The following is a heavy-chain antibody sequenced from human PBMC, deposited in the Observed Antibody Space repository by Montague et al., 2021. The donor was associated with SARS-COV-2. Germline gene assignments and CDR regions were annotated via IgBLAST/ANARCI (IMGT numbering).Heavy chain of an antibody. J-gene: IGHJ3*02. V-gene: IGHV3-11*01. Sequence: SLRLSCAASGFIFSDYYMTWIRQAPGKGLEWVSHINGSGSKTYYAESVKGRFTISRDTANNSVYLQMKFLGAEDTAVYYCARDQGGYGTFDIWGQGTMVTVSS. D-gene: IGHD5-12*01. CDR3: ARDQGGYGTFDI. CDR1: GFIFSDYY. CDR2: INGSGSKT.